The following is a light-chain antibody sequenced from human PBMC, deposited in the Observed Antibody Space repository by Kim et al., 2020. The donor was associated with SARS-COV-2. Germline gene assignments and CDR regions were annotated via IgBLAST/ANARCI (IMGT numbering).Light chain of an antibody. CDR1: QGISSR. V-gene: IGKV1-12*01. J-gene: IGKJ4*01. Sequence: ASGGASVPIQWLGRQGISSRLAWYQRKPGKAPKLLIHAASSSQSGVPSRFSGSGSGTDSTLTISRLQPEDFATYYCQQANSFPLTFGGGTKVDIK. CDR3: QQANSFPLT. CDR2: AAS.